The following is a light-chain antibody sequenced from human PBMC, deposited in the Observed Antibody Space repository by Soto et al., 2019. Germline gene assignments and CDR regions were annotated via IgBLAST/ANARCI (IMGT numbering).Light chain of an antibody. Sequence: QPVLTQPGSVRRSPGQSITISCSGTSSDIGPSYHVASYQQFKGKSLKLMIYSVSNRPSGVSTRFSGSKSVNTASLTISGLQTEDEADYYCISNTVSRSYVFGTESKGTGL. CDR1: SSDIGPSYH. CDR3: ISNTVSRSYV. V-gene: IGLV2-14*01. CDR2: SVS. J-gene: IGLJ1*01.